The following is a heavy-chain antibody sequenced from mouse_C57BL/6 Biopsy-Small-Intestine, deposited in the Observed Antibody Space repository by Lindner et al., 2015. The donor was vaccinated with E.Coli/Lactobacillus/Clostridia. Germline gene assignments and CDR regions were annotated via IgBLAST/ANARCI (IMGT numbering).Heavy chain of an antibody. CDR3: ARHYFGSYAMNY. CDR2: INPSSGFS. J-gene: IGHJ4*01. D-gene: IGHD1-1*01. V-gene: IGHV1-7*01. CDR1: GYTFAGSW. Sequence: VQLQESGAELMKPGASVKLSCKATGYTFAGSWIEWVKQRPGQGLEWIGYINPSSGFSSYNQKFKDKATLTADKSSSTAYMQLSSLTYEDSAVYYCARHYFGSYAMNYWGQGTSVTVSS.